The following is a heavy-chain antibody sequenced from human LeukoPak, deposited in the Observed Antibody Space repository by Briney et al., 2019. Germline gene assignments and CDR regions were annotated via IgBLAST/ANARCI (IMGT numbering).Heavy chain of an antibody. CDR2: IYYSGST. CDR3: AREGYSSSSGLD. CDR1: GFTVSSNY. D-gene: IGHD6-6*01. Sequence: LRLSCAASGFTVSSNYMSWVRQHPGKGLEWIGYIYYSGSTYYNPSLKSRVTISVDTSKNQFSLKLSSVTAADTAVYYCAREGYSSSSGLDWGQGTLVTVSS. V-gene: IGHV4-31*02. J-gene: IGHJ4*02.